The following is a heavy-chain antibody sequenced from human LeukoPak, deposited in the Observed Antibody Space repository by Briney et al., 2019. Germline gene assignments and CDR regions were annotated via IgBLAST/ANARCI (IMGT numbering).Heavy chain of an antibody. V-gene: IGHV3-30*03. CDR2: ISYDGSNK. J-gene: IGHJ4*02. D-gene: IGHD3-16*01. Sequence: PGRSLRLSCAASGXTFSSYGMHWVRQAPGKGLEWVAVISYDGSNKYYADSVKGRFTISRDNSKNTLYLQMNSLRAEDTAVYYCARGLNQGHYFDSWGQGTLVTVSS. CDR3: ARGLNQGHYFDS. CDR1: GXTFSSYG.